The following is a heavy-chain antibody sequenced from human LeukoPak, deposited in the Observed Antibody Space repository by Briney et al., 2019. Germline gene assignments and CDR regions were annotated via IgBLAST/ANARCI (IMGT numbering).Heavy chain of an antibody. J-gene: IGHJ5*02. V-gene: IGHV3-74*03. Sequence: QPGGSLRLSCAASGFTFSSYWMHWVRQAPGKGLVWVSRINSDGSSITYADSVKGRFTISRDNAKNTLYLQMNSLRVEDTAVYYCAREHCSGGSCYSDPWGQGTLVTVSS. D-gene: IGHD2-15*01. CDR3: AREHCSGGSCYSDP. CDR1: GFTFSSYW. CDR2: INSDGSSI.